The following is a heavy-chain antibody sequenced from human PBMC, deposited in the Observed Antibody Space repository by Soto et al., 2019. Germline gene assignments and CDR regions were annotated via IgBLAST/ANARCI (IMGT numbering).Heavy chain of an antibody. CDR3: ARGLAARPAFAFDI. CDR1: GFSLTTSGVG. D-gene: IGHD6-6*01. CDR2: IYWSGDE. V-gene: IGHV2-5*01. Sequence: SGPTLVNPTQTLTLTCSFSGFSLTTSGVGVGWIRQPPGKALEWLAHIYWSGDEHYRPSLKSRLSITKDTSKNQVVLTMTNMDPVDTATYYCARGLAARPAFAFDIWGQGTMVTVSS. J-gene: IGHJ3*02.